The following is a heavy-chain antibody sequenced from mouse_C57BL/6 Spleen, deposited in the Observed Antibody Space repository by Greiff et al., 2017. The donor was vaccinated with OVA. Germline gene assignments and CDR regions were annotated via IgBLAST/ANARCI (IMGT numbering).Heavy chain of an antibody. J-gene: IGHJ1*03. CDR3: ARMGSNCWYFDV. D-gene: IGHD2-5*01. Sequence: VKLVESGAELVRPGASVKLSCKASGYTFTDYYINWVKQRPGQGLEWIARIYPGSGNTYYNEKFKGKATLTAEKSSSTAYMQLSSLTSEDSAVYFCARMGSNCWYFDVWGTGTTVTVSS. CDR1: GYTFTDYY. V-gene: IGHV1-76*01. CDR2: IYPGSGNT.